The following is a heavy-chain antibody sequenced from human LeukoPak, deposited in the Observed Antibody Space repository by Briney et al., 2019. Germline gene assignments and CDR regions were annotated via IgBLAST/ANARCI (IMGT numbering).Heavy chain of an antibody. V-gene: IGHV1-2*02. CDR2: INPNSGGT. Sequence: ASVKVSCNTFGYTFTGYYMHWVRQAPGQGLEWMGWINPNSGGTNYAQKFQGRVTMTRDTSISTAYMEVSRLRSNDTAVYYCAKALYTAMAHGPFDYWGQGTLVTVSS. CDR1: GYTFTGYY. CDR3: AKALYTAMAHGPFDY. D-gene: IGHD5-18*01. J-gene: IGHJ4*02.